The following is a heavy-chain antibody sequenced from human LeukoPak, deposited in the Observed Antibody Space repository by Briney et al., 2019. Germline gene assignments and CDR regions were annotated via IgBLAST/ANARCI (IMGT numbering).Heavy chain of an antibody. J-gene: IGHJ4*02. D-gene: IGHD4-17*01. CDR3: ARRLGNGDYADY. CDR2: ISYDGSNK. V-gene: IGHV3-30-3*01. Sequence: GGSLRLSCAASGFTFSSYAMHWVRQAPGKGLEWVAVISYDGSNKYYADSVKGRFTISRDNAKNSLYLQMNSLRAEDTAVYYCARRLGNGDYADYWGQGTLVTVSS. CDR1: GFTFSSYA.